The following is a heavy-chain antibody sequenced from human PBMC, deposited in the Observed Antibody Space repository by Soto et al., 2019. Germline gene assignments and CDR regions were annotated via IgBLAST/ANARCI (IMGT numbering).Heavy chain of an antibody. CDR1: GFTFSSYW. V-gene: IGHV3-7*01. CDR3: ARDGIYRYGDNPNWYFDL. J-gene: IGHJ2*01. Sequence: VQLVESGGGLVQPGGSLRLSCAASGFTFSSYWMSWVRQAPGKGLEWVANIKQDGSEKYYVDSVKGRFTISRDNAKNTLYLHMNRLRAEDTAVYYCARDGIYRYGDNPNWYFDLWGRGTLVTVSS. CDR2: IKQDGSEK. D-gene: IGHD5-18*01.